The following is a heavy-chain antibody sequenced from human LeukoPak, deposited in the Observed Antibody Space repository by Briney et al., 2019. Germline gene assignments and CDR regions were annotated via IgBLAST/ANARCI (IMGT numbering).Heavy chain of an antibody. CDR2: IKEDGSVQ. D-gene: IGHD2-2*01. CDR1: GFPFSAYW. V-gene: IGHV3-7*01. J-gene: IGHJ6*04. Sequence: QPGGSLRLSSTASGFPFSAYWISWVRQAPGKGLEWVANIKEDGSVQDYADSVKGRFTISRDNAKNSLYLQMNSLRVDDTVVYYCVGQLLRVVWGKGTTVTVSS. CDR3: VGQLLRVV.